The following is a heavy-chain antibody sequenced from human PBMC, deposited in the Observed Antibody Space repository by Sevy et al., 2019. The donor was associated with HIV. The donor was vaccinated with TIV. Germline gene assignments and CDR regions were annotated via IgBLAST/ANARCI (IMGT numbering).Heavy chain of an antibody. D-gene: IGHD2-8*01. J-gene: IGHJ4*02. Sequence: GGSLRLSCVASGFNFNIYSMSWVRQAPGKGLEWVSTLSFGCGRINHADSVQGRFTMYRDDSKKTVYLEMNGLGAEDTAVYYCAREGCTRPHDHWGQGTLVTVSS. V-gene: IGHV3-23*01. CDR1: GFNFNIYS. CDR2: LSFGCGRI. CDR3: AREGCTRPHDH.